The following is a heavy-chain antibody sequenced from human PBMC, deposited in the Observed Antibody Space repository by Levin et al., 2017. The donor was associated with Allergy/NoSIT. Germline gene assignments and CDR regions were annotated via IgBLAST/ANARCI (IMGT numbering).Heavy chain of an antibody. D-gene: IGHD6-13*01. CDR1: GFTFSSYW. V-gene: IGHV3-7*01. CDR3: ARGGSSRFDY. CDR2: IKPDGSEK. J-gene: IGHJ4*02. Sequence: PGESLKISCVASGFTFSSYWMSWVRQAPGKGLEWVANIKPDGSEKYYVDSVKGRFTISRDNAKNSLYLQMNSLRVDDTAVYYCARGGSSRFDYWGQGTLVTVSS.